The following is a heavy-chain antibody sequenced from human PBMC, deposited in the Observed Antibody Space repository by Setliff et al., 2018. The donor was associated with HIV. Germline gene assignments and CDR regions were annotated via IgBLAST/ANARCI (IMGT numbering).Heavy chain of an antibody. CDR2: IYYSGST. J-gene: IGHJ6*03. Sequence: SETLSLTCTVSGASISDYYWSWIRQTPGKGLEWIGSIYYSGSTYYNPSLKSRVTITVDTSKNQFSLKLSSVAAADTAVYYCARHVVGGWLKDLQYMDVWGKGTTVTVSS. CDR3: ARHVVGGWLKDLQYMDV. V-gene: IGHV4-59*04. CDR1: GASISDYY. D-gene: IGHD6-19*01.